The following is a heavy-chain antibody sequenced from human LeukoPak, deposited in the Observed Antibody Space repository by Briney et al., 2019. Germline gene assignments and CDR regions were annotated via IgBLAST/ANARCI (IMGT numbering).Heavy chain of an antibody. Sequence: GGSLRLSCAASGFTFDDYAMHWVRQAPGKGLEWVSGISWNSGSIGYADSVKGRFTISRDNAKNSLYLQMNSLRAEDTALYYCAKDRDVEMATIDYWGQGTLVTVSS. J-gene: IGHJ4*02. D-gene: IGHD5-24*01. CDR1: GFTFDDYA. CDR3: AKDRDVEMATIDY. V-gene: IGHV3-9*01. CDR2: ISWNSGSI.